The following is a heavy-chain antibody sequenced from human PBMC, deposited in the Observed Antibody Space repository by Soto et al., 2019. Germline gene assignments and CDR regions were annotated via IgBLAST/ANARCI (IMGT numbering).Heavy chain of an antibody. CDR3: ARPIVVVVAAPEYYFDY. J-gene: IGHJ4*02. Sequence: QVQLVQSGAEVKKPGASVKVSCKASGYTFTSYDINWVRQATGQGLEWMGWMNPNSGNTGYAQKFQGRVTMTRNTSISTAYMELSSLRSDDTAVYYCARPIVVVVAAPEYYFDYWGQGTLVTVSS. CDR2: MNPNSGNT. CDR1: GYTFTSYD. V-gene: IGHV1-8*01. D-gene: IGHD2-15*01.